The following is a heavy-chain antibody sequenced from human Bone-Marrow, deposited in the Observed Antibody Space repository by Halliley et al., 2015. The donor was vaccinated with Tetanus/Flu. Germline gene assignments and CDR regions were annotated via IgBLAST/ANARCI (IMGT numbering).Heavy chain of an antibody. CDR2: FNPGDGET. Sequence: LEWMGIFNPGDGETNYAQKFQGRVTMTGDTSTSTVYMELSSLRSDDTAVYYCARAPTGSYGHFDFWGQGTLVTVSS. V-gene: IGHV1-46*01. D-gene: IGHD5-18*01. J-gene: IGHJ4*02. CDR3: ARAPTGSYGHFDF.